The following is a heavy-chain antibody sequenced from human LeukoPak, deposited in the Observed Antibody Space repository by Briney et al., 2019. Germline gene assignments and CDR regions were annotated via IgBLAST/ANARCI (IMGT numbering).Heavy chain of an antibody. CDR1: GFAFSNTG. Sequence: GGSLRLSCTASGFAFSNTGMTWVRQAPGRGLEWVSTISPTGEGTHYADSVKGRFTISRDNSKNTLSLEMNSLRADDTATYYCARDAGGAWPFDYWGQGTRVIVSS. CDR2: ISPTGEGT. V-gene: IGHV3-23*01. CDR3: ARDAGGAWPFDY. J-gene: IGHJ4*02. D-gene: IGHD4-17*01.